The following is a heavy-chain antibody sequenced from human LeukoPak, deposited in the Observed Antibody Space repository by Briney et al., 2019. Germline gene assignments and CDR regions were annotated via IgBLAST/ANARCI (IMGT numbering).Heavy chain of an antibody. CDR1: GFAVTRSY. CDR2: ISSGAST. V-gene: IGHV3-53*01. J-gene: IGHJ3*02. CDR3: AKVLVRDALDI. Sequence: GGSLRLSCAASGFAVTRSYMTWVRQAPGKGPEWVSVISSGASTYYADSVKGRFTISRDDSKNTLYLQMNSLRAEDTAVYYCAKVLVRDALDIWGQGTMVTVSS. D-gene: IGHD1-26*01.